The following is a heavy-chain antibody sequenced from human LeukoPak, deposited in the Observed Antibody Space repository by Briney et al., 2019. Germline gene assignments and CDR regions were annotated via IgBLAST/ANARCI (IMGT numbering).Heavy chain of an antibody. J-gene: IGHJ4*02. CDR3: VKPSYTGSWYDY. CDR1: GFPFSAFT. D-gene: IGHD6-13*01. CDR2: INPNGGTP. Sequence: PGLSLRLSCSASGFPFSAFTMHWVRLAAGKTLENVAAINPNGGTPYYADSVKGRISISRDNSKTILYLQMSSLRPEDTAVYYCVKPSYTGSWYDYWGQGTLVTVPS. V-gene: IGHV3-64D*09.